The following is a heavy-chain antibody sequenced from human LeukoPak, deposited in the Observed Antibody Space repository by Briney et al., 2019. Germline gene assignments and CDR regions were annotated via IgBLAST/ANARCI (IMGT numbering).Heavy chain of an antibody. CDR2: MNPNSGNT. V-gene: IGHV1-8*03. J-gene: IGHJ5*02. D-gene: IGHD2-2*01. Sequence: GSSVKVSCKASGGSFSNYAISWVRQATGQGLEWMGWMNPNSGNTGYAQKFQGRVTITRNTSISTACMELSSLRSEDTAVYYCARGYCSSTSCYPRQYNWFDPWGQGTLVTVSS. CDR1: GGSFSNYA. CDR3: ARGYCSSTSCYPRQYNWFDP.